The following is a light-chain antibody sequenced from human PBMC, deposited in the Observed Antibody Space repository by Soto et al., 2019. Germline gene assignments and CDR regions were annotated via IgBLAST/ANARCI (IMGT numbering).Light chain of an antibody. CDR3: QQYYSTPWT. V-gene: IGKV4-1*01. CDR1: QNVLYSSNKNY. J-gene: IGKJ1*01. CDR2: WAS. Sequence: DIVMTQSPDSLAVSLGERATINCTSSQNVLYSSNKNYLAWFQQKPGQPPKLLIYWASTRESGVPDRFSGSGSGTDFTLTISSLQAEDVAVYYCQQYYSTPWTFGQGTKAEIK.